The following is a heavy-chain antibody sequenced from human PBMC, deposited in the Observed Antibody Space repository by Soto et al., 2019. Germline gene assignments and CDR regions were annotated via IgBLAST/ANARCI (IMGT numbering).Heavy chain of an antibody. CDR1: GFTFSSYA. J-gene: IGHJ6*03. CDR2: ISGSGGST. Sequence: GGSLRLSCAASGFTFSSYAMSWVRQAPGKGLEWVSAISGSGGSTYYADSVKGRFTISRDNSKNTLYLQMNSLRAEDTAVYYCAKDHYDILTGYYRYMDVWGKGTTVTVSS. V-gene: IGHV3-23*01. D-gene: IGHD3-9*01. CDR3: AKDHYDILTGYYRYMDV.